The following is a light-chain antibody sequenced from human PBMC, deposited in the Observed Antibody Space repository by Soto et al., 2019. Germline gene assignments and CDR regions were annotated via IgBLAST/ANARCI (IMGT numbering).Light chain of an antibody. CDR3: QQSYSTPT. J-gene: IGKJ1*01. CDR2: AAS. V-gene: IGKV1-39*01. Sequence: DIQMTQSPSSLSASVGDRVTITCRASQSISSYLNWYQQKPGKAPKLLIYAASSLQSGVPLRFSGSGSGTDFTLTISSLQPEDFATYYCQQSYSTPTFGQGTKVDI. CDR1: QSISSY.